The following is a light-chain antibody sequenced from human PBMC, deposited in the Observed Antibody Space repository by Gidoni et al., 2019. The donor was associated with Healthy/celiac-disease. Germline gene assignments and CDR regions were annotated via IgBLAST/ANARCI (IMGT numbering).Light chain of an antibody. CDR1: QSISSY. V-gene: IGKV1-39*01. J-gene: IGKJ2*01. CDR2: AAS. CDR3: QQRLYT. Sequence: DIQMTQSPSSLSASVGDRVTITCRASQSISSYLNWYQQKPGKAPKLLIYAASSLQSGVPSRFSGSGSGTDFTLTISSLQPEDFATYYCQQRLYTFGQGTKLEIK.